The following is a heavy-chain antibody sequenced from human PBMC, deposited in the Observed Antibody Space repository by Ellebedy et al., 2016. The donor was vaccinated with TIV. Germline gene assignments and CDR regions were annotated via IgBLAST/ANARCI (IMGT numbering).Heavy chain of an antibody. Sequence: WGSLRLSCGVYGGSFSGYYWSWIRKPPGKGLEWSGEIYHGGSISYNPSLRSRLTIPADTSKKQFSLKLSTVNAADTAVFYCARYVGATGTFDYWGQGTLVTVSS. CDR3: ARYVGATGTFDY. J-gene: IGHJ4*02. V-gene: IGHV4-34*01. D-gene: IGHD1-26*01. CDR1: GGSFSGYY. CDR2: IYHGGSI.